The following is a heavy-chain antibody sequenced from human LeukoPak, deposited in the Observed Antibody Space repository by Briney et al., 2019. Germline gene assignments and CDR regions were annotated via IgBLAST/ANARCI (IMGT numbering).Heavy chain of an antibody. V-gene: IGHV4-59*01. CDR2: IHYSGST. Sequence: WETLSLPFSVPGGSIRSYYWSWIRQPPGKRLEWIGYIHYSGSTNYNPSLKRRVTTSVDTSKNQFSLKLSSVTAADTAVYYCARGEYSGSYDYWGQGTLVTVSS. CDR3: ARGEYSGSYDY. D-gene: IGHD1-26*01. CDR1: GGSIRSYY. J-gene: IGHJ4*02.